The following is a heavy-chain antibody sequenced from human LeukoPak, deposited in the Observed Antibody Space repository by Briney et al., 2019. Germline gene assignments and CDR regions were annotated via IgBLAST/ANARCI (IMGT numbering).Heavy chain of an antibody. CDR3: ARSIVPAAISYYYSYMDV. CDR1: GGSIGTYY. Sequence: SETLSLTCTLSGGSIGTYYWSWIRQPPGKGLEWIGYIYYSGSTNYNPSLKSRVIISVDTSKNQFSLKLSSVTAADTAVYYCARSIVPAAISYYYSYMDVWGKGTTVTVSS. CDR2: IYYSGST. V-gene: IGHV4-59*01. D-gene: IGHD2-2*01. J-gene: IGHJ6*03.